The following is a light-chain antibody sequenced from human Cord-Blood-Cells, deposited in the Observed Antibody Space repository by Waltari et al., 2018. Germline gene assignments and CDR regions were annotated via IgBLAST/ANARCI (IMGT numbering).Light chain of an antibody. J-gene: IGLJ2*01. CDR1: SSDVGGYNY. Sequence: QSALTQPASVSGSPGQSITISCTGTSSDVGGYNYLSWYQQHPGKAPKLMIYDVRKRPSGVSNRFSGSKSGNTASLTISGLQAEDEADYYCSSYPSSSSVVFGGGTKLTVL. V-gene: IGLV2-14*01. CDR2: DVR. CDR3: SSYPSSSSVV.